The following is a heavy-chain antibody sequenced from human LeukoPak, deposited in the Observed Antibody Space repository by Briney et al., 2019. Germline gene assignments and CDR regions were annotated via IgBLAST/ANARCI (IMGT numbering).Heavy chain of an antibody. D-gene: IGHD2-15*01. V-gene: IGHV1-2*04. J-gene: IGHJ4*02. CDR3: ARAKGYCSGGSCKGAPGY. CDR1: GYTFTGYY. CDR2: INPNSGGT. Sequence: ASVKVSCKASGYTFTGYYMHWVRQAPGQGLEWMGWINPNSGGTNYAQKFQGWVTMTRDTSISTAYMELSRLRSDDTAVYYCARAKGYCSGGSCKGAPGYWGQGTLVTVSS.